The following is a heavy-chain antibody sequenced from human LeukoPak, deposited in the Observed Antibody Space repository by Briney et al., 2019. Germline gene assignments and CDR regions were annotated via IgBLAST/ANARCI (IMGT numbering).Heavy chain of an antibody. Sequence: SETLSLTCAVSGYSISSGYYWGWIRQPPEKGLEWIGSIYHSGSTYYNPSLKSRVTISVDTSKNQFSLKLSPVTAADTAVYYCARAPGRYRTLFDYWGQGTLVTVSS. CDR2: IYHSGST. V-gene: IGHV4-38-2*01. CDR1: GYSISSGYY. J-gene: IGHJ4*02. CDR3: ARAPGRYRTLFDY. D-gene: IGHD3-16*02.